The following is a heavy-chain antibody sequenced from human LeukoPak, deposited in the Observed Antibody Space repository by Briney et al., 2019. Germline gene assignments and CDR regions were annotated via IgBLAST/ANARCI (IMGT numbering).Heavy chain of an antibody. J-gene: IGHJ4*02. Sequence: GGSLRLSCAASGFTFSIYWMHWVRQAPGKGLVWVSRINSDGSSTSYADSVKGRFTISRDNAKNTLYLQMNSLRAEDTAVYYCVWFGELLSDFDYWGQGTLVTVSS. CDR1: GFTFSIYW. CDR3: VWFGELLSDFDY. V-gene: IGHV3-74*01. CDR2: INSDGSST. D-gene: IGHD3-10*01.